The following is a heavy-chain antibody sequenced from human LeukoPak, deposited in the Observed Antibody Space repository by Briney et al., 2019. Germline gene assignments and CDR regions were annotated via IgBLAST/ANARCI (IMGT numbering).Heavy chain of an antibody. D-gene: IGHD3-22*01. Sequence: GGSLRLSCAASGFTVSSNYMSWVRQAPGKGLEWVSVIYSGGSTYYADSVKGRFTIFRDNSKNTLYLQMNSLRAEDTAVYYCAGEEEAMIAFDIWGQGTMVTVSS. V-gene: IGHV3-66*02. J-gene: IGHJ3*02. CDR1: GFTVSSNY. CDR3: AGEEEAMIAFDI. CDR2: IYSGGST.